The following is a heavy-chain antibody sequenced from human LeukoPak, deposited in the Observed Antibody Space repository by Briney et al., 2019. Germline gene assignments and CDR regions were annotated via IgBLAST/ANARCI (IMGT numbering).Heavy chain of an antibody. D-gene: IGHD3-9*01. CDR3: PKDEVRYFDWSHHYYYGMDV. Sequence: KSSETLSLTCTVSGGSISSGGYYWSWIRQHPGKGLEWIGYIYYSGSTYYNPSLKSRVTISVDTSKNQFSLKLSSVTAADTAVYYCPKDEVRYFDWSHHYYYGMDVWAKGTTLSVSS. CDR2: IYYSGST. J-gene: IGHJ6*04. V-gene: IGHV4-31*03. CDR1: GGSISSGGYY.